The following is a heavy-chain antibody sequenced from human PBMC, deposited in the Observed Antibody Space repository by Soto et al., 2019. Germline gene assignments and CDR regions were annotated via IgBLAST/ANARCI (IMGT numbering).Heavy chain of an antibody. D-gene: IGHD2-15*01. CDR1: GCNFGNYA. Sequence: EVQLLDSGGGLVQPGGSLRLYCAASGCNFGNYALSWVRQAPGRGLEWVAAISGRGDNTYYTDSVKGRFTISRDNSMNMLYLQMNSLRAEDTAVYYCAKDRGLGGCSCFDYWGQGTLVTVSS. J-gene: IGHJ4*02. CDR2: ISGRGDNT. V-gene: IGHV3-23*01. CDR3: AKDRGLGGCSCFDY.